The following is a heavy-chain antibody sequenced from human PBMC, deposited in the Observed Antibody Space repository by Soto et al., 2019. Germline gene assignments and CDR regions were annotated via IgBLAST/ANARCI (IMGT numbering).Heavy chain of an antibody. CDR2: IIPIFGTA. J-gene: IGHJ4*02. CDR3: AQSLDTAMVITLDY. CDR1: GGTFSSYA. Sequence: SVKVSCKASGGTFSSYAISWVRQAPGQGLEWMGGIIPIFGTANYAQKFQGRVTITADKSTSTAYMELSSLRSEDTAVYYCAQSLDTAMVITLDYWGQGTLVTVSS. V-gene: IGHV1-69*06. D-gene: IGHD5-18*01.